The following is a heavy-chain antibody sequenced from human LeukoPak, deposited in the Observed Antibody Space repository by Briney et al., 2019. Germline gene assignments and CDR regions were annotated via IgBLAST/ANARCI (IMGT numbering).Heavy chain of an antibody. CDR1: GFSFSSYA. CDR2: MSSSDDGR. D-gene: IGHD3-3*01. V-gene: IGHV3-23*01. Sequence: GGSLRLSCATSGFSFSSYAMSWVRQAPGKGLEWVSAMSSSDDGRYYAASVRGRFTISRDTSRNTLYLQMNSLRAEDTAVYYCARSGYLFDYWGQGTLVTVSS. J-gene: IGHJ4*02. CDR3: ARSGYLFDY.